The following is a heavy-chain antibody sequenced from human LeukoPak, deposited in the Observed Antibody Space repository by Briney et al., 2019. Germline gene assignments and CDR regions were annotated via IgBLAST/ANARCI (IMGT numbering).Heavy chain of an antibody. D-gene: IGHD3-22*01. CDR2: ISAYNGNT. CDR3: ARQYYYDSSGYYYYMDV. V-gene: IGHV1-18*01. Sequence: ASVKVSCKASGGTFSSYGISWVRQAPGQGLEWMGWISAYNGNTNYAQKLQGRVTMTTDTSTSTAYMELRSLRSDDTAVYYCARQYYYDSSGYYYYMDVWGKGTTVTISS. J-gene: IGHJ6*03. CDR1: GGTFSSYG.